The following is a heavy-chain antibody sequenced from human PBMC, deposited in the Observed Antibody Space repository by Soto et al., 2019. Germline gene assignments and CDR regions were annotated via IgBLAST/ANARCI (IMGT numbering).Heavy chain of an antibody. CDR3: ARTYYYDSSGYPFDY. J-gene: IGHJ4*02. D-gene: IGHD3-22*01. CDR2: IYPGDSDT. Sequence: PGESLKISCNGSGYSFTSYWIGWVRQMPGKGLEWMGIIYPGDSDTRYSPSFQGQVTISADKSISTAYLQWSSLKASDTAMYYCARTYYYDSSGYPFDYWGQGPWSPSTQ. CDR1: GYSFTSYW. V-gene: IGHV5-51*01.